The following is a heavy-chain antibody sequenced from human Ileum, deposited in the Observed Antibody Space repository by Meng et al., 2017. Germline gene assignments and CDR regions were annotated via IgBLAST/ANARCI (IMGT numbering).Heavy chain of an antibody. CDR2: ISYSGST. CDR3: ARLLDSSDWGWFDP. J-gene: IGHJ5*02. CDR1: GGSISSYY. V-gene: IGHV4-59*08. D-gene: IGHD3-22*01. Sequence: QVQLQESGPGLVKPSETLSLTCTVSGGSISSYYWSWIRQPPGKGLEWIGYISYSGSTYYNPSLKSRVTISVDTSKNQFSLNLSSVTAADTAVYYCARLLDSSDWGWFDPWGQGTLVTVSS.